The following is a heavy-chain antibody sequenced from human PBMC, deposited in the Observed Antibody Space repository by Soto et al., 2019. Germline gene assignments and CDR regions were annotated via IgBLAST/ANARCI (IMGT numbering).Heavy chain of an antibody. CDR2: VYWNDDK. CDR3: AHLNKGGYYFDY. V-gene: IGHV2-5*01. CDR1: GFSLSTSQVG. Sequence: SGPTLVNPTQTLTLTCTFSGFSLSTSQVGVGWIRQPPGKALEWLAHVYWNDDKYYSLSLKSRLTISKDTSKSQVVLTMTNMDPVDTATYYCAHLNKGGYYFDYWGQGALVTVSS. J-gene: IGHJ4*02.